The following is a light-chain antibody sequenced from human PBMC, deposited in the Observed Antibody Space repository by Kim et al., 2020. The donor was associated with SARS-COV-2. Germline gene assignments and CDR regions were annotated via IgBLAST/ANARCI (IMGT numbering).Light chain of an antibody. CDR3: QQYGTTPYT. CDR1: QSVSNSF. V-gene: IGKV3-20*01. J-gene: IGKJ2*01. Sequence: EIVLTQSPGTLSLSPGERAALSCRASQSVSNSFLAWYRQRPGQAPSLLIYGASTRATGIPDRFSGSGSGTDFTLTINRLEPEDFAVYYCQQYGTTPYTLGLGTNLEI. CDR2: GAS.